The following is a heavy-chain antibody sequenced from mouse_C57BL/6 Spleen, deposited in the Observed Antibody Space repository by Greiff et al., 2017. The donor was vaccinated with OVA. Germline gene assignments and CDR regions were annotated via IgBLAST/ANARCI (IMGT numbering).Heavy chain of an antibody. CDR3: ARGRDYDGSPWFAY. D-gene: IGHD2-4*01. V-gene: IGHV1-20*01. J-gene: IGHJ3*01. Sequence: VHVKQSGPELVKPGDSVKLSCKASGYSFTGYFMNWVMQSPGKSLEWIGRINPYNGDTFYNQKFKGNATLTVDNSSSTASMELRSLTSEDSAIYYCARGRDYDGSPWFAYWGQGTLVTVSA. CDR1: GYSFTGYF. CDR2: INPYNGDT.